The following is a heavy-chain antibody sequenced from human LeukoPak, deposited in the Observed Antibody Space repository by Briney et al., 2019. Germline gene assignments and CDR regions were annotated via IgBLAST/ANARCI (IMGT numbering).Heavy chain of an antibody. V-gene: IGHV4-59*01. Sequence: SETLSLTCFVSGGSMSNYYWGWIRQPPGKGLEWIGYMYYSGGANYNPSLRSRVTISVDTSNKQFSLKLTSLTPADTAVYYCARFLAYSGHDYWGQGTLVTVSS. CDR1: GGSMSNYY. D-gene: IGHD5-12*01. CDR2: MYYSGGA. CDR3: ARFLAYSGHDY. J-gene: IGHJ4*02.